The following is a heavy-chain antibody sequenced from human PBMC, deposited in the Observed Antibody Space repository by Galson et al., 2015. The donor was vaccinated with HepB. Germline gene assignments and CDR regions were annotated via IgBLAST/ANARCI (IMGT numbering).Heavy chain of an antibody. CDR2: IYSGGST. CDR3: ARDRGDDYGGYVDYYGMDV. D-gene: IGHD4-17*01. CDR1: GFTVSSNY. Sequence: SLRLSCAASGFTVSSNYMSWVRQAPGKGLEWVSVIYSGGSTYYADSVKGRFTISRDNSKNTLYLQMNSLRAEDTAVYYCARDRGDDYGGYVDYYGMDVWGQGTTVTVSS. V-gene: IGHV3-66*02. J-gene: IGHJ6*02.